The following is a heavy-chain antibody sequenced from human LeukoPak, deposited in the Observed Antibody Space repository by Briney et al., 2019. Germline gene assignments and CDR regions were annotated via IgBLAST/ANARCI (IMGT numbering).Heavy chain of an antibody. CDR3: ARRLDY. J-gene: IGHJ4*02. CDR1: GSTFSSYS. CDR2: ISSSGTTI. Sequence: GGSLRLSCAVSGSTFSSYSMNWVRQAPGKGLEWVPYISSSGTTIYYADSVKGRFTISRDNVKNPLYLQMNSLRADDTAVYYCARRLDYWGQGTLVTVSS. V-gene: IGHV3-48*01.